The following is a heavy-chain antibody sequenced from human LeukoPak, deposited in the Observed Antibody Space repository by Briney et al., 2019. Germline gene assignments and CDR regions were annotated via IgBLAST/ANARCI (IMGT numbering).Heavy chain of an antibody. CDR1: GGSISSDNYC. D-gene: IGHD5-18*01. Sequence: KPSETLSLTCTVSGGSISSDNYCWGWVRQPPGKGLEWIGSLYYGGSTYYNPSLKSRVTISVDTSKNQFSLRLSSVTAADTAVFYCARHFRFTEIHLWSRPEVGWFDPWGQGTLVTVSS. V-gene: IGHV4-39*01. CDR3: ARHFRFTEIHLWSRPEVGWFDP. J-gene: IGHJ5*02. CDR2: LYYGGST.